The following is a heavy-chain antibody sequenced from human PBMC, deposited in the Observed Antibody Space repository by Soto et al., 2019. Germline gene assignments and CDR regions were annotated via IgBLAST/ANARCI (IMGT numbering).Heavy chain of an antibody. D-gene: IGHD4-17*01. CDR3: ARGGRMTTVTTFDY. CDR1: GGSISSGGYY. J-gene: IGHJ4*02. Sequence: QVQLQESGPGLVKPSQTLSLTCTVSGGSISSGGYYWSWIRQHPGKGLEWIGYIYYSGSTYYNPSLKSRVTIAVDTSKNQFSLKLSSVTAADTAVYYCARGGRMTTVTTFDYWGQGTLVTVSS. V-gene: IGHV4-31*03. CDR2: IYYSGST.